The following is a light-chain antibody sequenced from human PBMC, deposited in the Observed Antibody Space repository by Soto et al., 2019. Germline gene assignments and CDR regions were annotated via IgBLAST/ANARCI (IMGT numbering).Light chain of an antibody. J-gene: IGLJ7*01. V-gene: IGLV2-23*02. CDR3: CSYAGSSTLAV. CDR2: EVS. CDR1: SSDVGSYNL. Sequence: QSALTQPASVSGSPGQSITIACTGTSSDVGSYNLVSWYQQHPTKAPKLMIYEVSKRPSGVSNRFSGSKSDNTASLTISGLQAEDEADYYCCSYAGSSTLAVFGGGTQLTVL.